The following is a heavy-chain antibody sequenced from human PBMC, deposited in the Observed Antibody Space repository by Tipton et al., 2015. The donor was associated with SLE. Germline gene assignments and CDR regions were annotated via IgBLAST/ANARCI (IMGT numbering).Heavy chain of an antibody. D-gene: IGHD3-10*01. CDR3: ARSHDSGKTFDY. CDR1: GGSISSGGYY. J-gene: IGHJ4*02. Sequence: TLSLTCTVSGGSISSGGYYWSWIRQHPGKGLEWIGYMYYSGSTDYTPSLKSRITISVDTSKNQFSLKVNSVTAADTAVYYCARSHDSGKTFDYWGQGTLVTVSS. V-gene: IGHV4-31*03. CDR2: MYYSGST.